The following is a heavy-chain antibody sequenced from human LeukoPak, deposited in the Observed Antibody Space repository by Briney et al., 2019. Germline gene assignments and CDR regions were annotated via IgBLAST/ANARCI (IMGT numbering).Heavy chain of an antibody. J-gene: IGHJ3*02. CDR2: IYSGGRT. D-gene: IGHD1-7*01. V-gene: IGHV3-53*01. CDR3: AKDLFREELPNAFDI. Sequence: PGGSLRLSCAASGFSVSSNYMTWVRQAPGKGLEWVSVIYSGGRTYYADSVKGRFTISRDNSKNTLYLQMNSLRAEDTAVYYCAKDLFREELPNAFDIWGQGTMVTVSS. CDR1: GFSVSSNY.